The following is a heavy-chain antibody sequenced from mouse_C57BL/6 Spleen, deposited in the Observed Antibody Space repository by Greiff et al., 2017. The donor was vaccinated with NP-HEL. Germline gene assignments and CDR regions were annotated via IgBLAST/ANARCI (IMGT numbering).Heavy chain of an antibody. Sequence: QVQLKQPGAELVKPGASVKMSCKASGYTFTSYWITWVKQRPGQGLEWIGDIYPGSGSTNYNEKFKSKATLTVDTSSSTAYMQLSSLTSEDSAVYYCARSELGTVWFAYWGQGTLVTVSA. CDR2: IYPGSGST. J-gene: IGHJ3*01. CDR1: GYTFTSYW. V-gene: IGHV1-55*01. CDR3: ARSELGTVWFAY. D-gene: IGHD4-1*01.